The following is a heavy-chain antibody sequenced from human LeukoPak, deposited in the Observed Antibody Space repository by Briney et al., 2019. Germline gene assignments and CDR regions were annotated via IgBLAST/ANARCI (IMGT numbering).Heavy chain of an antibody. J-gene: IGHJ4*02. Sequence: PSETLSLTCTVSGGSISSSSYYWGWIRQPPGKGLEWIGSIYYSGSTYYNPSLKSRVTISVDTSKNQFSLKLSSVTAADTAVYYCATTAGTVTYWGQGTLVTVSS. CDR3: ATTAGTVTY. V-gene: IGHV4-39*01. CDR2: IYYSGST. CDR1: GGSISSSSYY. D-gene: IGHD4-17*01.